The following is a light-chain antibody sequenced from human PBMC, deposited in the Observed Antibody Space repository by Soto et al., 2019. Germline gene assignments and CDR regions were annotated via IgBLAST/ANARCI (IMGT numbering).Light chain of an antibody. CDR2: AAS. J-gene: IGKJ4*01. V-gene: IGKV1-9*01. Sequence: DIQLTQSPSFLSASLGDRATITCRASQGIGSYLAWYQQKPGKAPRLLIYAASTLQSGVPSRFSGSGSDTEFTLTISSLQPEDFATYYCQQLNNYPLTFGGGTKVDIK. CDR3: QQLNNYPLT. CDR1: QGIGSY.